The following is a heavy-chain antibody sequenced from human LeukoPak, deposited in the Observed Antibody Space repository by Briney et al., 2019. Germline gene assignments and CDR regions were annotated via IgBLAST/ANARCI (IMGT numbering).Heavy chain of an antibody. CDR2: ISAYNGNT. CDR1: GYTFTSYG. J-gene: IGHJ4*02. V-gene: IGHV1-18*01. D-gene: IGHD2-15*01. Sequence: ASVKVSCKASGYTFTSYGISWVRQAPGQGLEWMGWISAYNGNTNYAQKLQGRVTMTTDTSTSTAYMELRSLRSDDTAVYYCARDTPKFVVVAAKGSYFGYWGQGTLVTVSS. CDR3: ARDTPKFVVVAAKGSYFGY.